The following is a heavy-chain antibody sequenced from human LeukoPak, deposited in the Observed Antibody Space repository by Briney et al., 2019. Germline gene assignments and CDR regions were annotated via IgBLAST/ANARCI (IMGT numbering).Heavy chain of an antibody. D-gene: IGHD6-13*01. Sequence: GRSLRLSCAASAFTFDDYAMHWVRRAPGKGLEWVSGIRWNSGSIGYADSVKGRFTISRDNAKNSLYLQMNSLRTEDTALYYRAKDQYSSTWYGAFDIWGQGTMVTVSS. V-gene: IGHV3-9*01. J-gene: IGHJ3*02. CDR3: AKDQYSSTWYGAFDI. CDR1: AFTFDDYA. CDR2: IRWNSGSI.